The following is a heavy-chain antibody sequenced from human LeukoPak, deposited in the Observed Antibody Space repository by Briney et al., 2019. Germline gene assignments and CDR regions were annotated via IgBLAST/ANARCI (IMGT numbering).Heavy chain of an antibody. Sequence: ASVKVSCKASGDTFSAYYMHWARQAPGQGLEWIGWINPNDGRANYAQRFQGRVTMTRDASISTVYMEMSRLTSDDTAVYYCARDLMEYYGSGIWFDPWGQGTLVTVSS. CDR3: ARDLMEYYGSGIWFDP. CDR1: GDTFSAYY. J-gene: IGHJ5*02. CDR2: INPNDGRA. V-gene: IGHV1-2*02. D-gene: IGHD3-10*01.